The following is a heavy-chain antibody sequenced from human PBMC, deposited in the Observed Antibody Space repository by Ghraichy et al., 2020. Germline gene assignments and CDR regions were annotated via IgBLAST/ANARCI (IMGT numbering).Heavy chain of an antibody. Sequence: LETLSLTCTVSGASISNYFWIWIRQPAGKGLEWIGRIYSSGSTNYNPSVKSRLTMSVDTSKNQFSLKLISVSAADTAVYYCARGGYYYDSSRYYGLFDIWGQGTMVTVSS. J-gene: IGHJ3*02. CDR2: IYSSGST. D-gene: IGHD3-22*01. V-gene: IGHV4-4*07. CDR1: GASISNYF. CDR3: ARGGYYYDSSRYYGLFDI.